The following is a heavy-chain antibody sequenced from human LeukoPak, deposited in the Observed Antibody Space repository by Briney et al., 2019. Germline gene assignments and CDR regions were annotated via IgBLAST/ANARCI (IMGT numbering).Heavy chain of an antibody. D-gene: IGHD2-15*01. J-gene: IGHJ4*02. V-gene: IGHV4-59*01. CDR1: GGSISSYY. CDR3: ARAPRGVAPFDY. Sequence: SETLSLTCTVSGGSISSYYWSWIRQPPGKELEWIGYIYYSGSTNYNPSLKSRVTISVDTSKNQFSLKLSSVTAADTAVYYCARAPRGVAPFDYWGQGTLVTVSS. CDR2: IYYSGST.